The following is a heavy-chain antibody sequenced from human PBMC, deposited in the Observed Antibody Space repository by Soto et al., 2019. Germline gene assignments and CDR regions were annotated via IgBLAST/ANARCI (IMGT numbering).Heavy chain of an antibody. CDR3: ARAGRGYSYGYGRNWFDP. J-gene: IGHJ5*02. CDR1: GGSISSGGYY. D-gene: IGHD5-18*01. Sequence: KPSETLSLTCTVSGGSISSGGYYWSWIRQHPGKGLEWIGYIYYSGSTYYNPSLKSRVTISVDTSKNQFSLKLSSVTAADTAVYYCARAGRGYSYGYGRNWFDPWGQGTLVTVSS. CDR2: IYYSGST. V-gene: IGHV4-31*03.